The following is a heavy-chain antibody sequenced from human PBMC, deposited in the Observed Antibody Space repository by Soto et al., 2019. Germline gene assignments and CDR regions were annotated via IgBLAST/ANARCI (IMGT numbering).Heavy chain of an antibody. CDR3: ASCSRGSCYSGFDY. D-gene: IGHD2-15*01. CDR2: ITPFNGNA. J-gene: IGHJ4*02. Sequence: QLLQSGAEVKETGSSVKVSCKASGYTSTDRYLHWVRQAPGQALEWMGWITPFNGNAKYAQKFQDRVTITRDRSMSTAYMELSSLRSEDTAIYFCASCSRGSCYSGFDYWGQGTLVTVSS. CDR1: GYTSTDRY. V-gene: IGHV1-45*02.